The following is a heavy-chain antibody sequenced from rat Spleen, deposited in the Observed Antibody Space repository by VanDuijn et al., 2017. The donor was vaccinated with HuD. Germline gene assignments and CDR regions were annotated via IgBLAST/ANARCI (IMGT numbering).Heavy chain of an antibody. CDR3: ARDWDYVRDA. V-gene: IGHV2-30*01. J-gene: IGHJ4*01. D-gene: IGHD5-1*01. Sequence: QVQLKESGPGLVQPSQTLSLTCTVSGFSLTSYNVHWVRQPTGKGLEWMGIIWTGGSTDYNSALKSRLSISRDTSKSQVFLKMNSLQTEDMATDYGARDWDYVRDAWGQGASVTVSS. CDR2: IWTGGST. CDR1: GFSLTSYN.